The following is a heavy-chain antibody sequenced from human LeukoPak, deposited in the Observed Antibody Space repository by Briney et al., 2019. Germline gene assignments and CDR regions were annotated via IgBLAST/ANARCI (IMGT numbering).Heavy chain of an antibody. CDR3: ARGHYYGSGSYYYYYYYGMDV. CDR2: IYYSGST. V-gene: IGHV4-39*07. CDR1: GGSISSSSYY. J-gene: IGHJ6*02. Sequence: SETLSLTCTVSGGSISSSSYYWGWIRQPPGTGLEWIGSIYYSGSTYYNPTLKSRVTISVDTSKNQFSLKLSSVTAADTAVYYCARGHYYGSGSYYYYYYYGMDVWGQGTTVTVSS. D-gene: IGHD3-10*01.